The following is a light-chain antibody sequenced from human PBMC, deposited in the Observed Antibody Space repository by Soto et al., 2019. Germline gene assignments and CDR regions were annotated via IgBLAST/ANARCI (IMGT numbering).Light chain of an antibody. CDR1: QTISSW. V-gene: IGKV1-5*01. Sequence: DIQMTQSPSSLSASVGDTVTITCRASQTISSWLAWYQQKPGKAPKLLIYDASSLESGVPSRFSGSGSGTEFTLTISSLQPDDFATYYCQQYNGYSTWKFGQGTKVDIK. CDR2: DAS. J-gene: IGKJ1*01. CDR3: QQYNGYSTWK.